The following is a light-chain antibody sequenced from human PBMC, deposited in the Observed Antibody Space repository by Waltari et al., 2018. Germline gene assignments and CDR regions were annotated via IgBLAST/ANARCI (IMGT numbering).Light chain of an antibody. J-gene: IGLJ1*01. Sequence: QSALTQPASVSGSPGQSITISCTGTSSDVGGYNYVSWYQQPPGKAPKLMSYDVTNRPSGVSKRFSGSKSGNTASLTISGLQAEDEADYYCRSYTSSSTLGVFGTGTKVTVL. V-gene: IGLV2-14*01. CDR1: SSDVGGYNY. CDR3: RSYTSSSTLGV. CDR2: DVT.